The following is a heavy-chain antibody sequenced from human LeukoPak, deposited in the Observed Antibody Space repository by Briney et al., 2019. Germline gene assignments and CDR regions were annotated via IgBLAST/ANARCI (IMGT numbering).Heavy chain of an antibody. D-gene: IGHD3-3*01. CDR1: GGSVTSTNW. J-gene: IGHJ4*02. Sequence: SETLSLTCGVSGGSVTSTNWWTWVRQPPGKGLEWIGEVHLYGRTNYNPSLESRLTISVDLSENHISLKLISVTAADTAVYYCAREGGFFRPLDYSGQGTLVTVSS. CDR3: AREGGFFRPLDY. V-gene: IGHV4-4*02. CDR2: VHLYGRT.